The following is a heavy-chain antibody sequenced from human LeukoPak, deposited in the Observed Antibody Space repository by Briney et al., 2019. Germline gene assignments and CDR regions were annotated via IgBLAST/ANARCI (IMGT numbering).Heavy chain of an antibody. CDR1: GGSISSYY. V-gene: IGHV4-59*01. Sequence: SETLSLTCTVSGGSISSYYWSWIRQPPGKGLEWIGYIYYSGSTNYNPSLKGRVTISVDTSKNQFSLKLSSVTATDTAVYYCARLNCSSTSCYNDYWGQGTLVTVSS. D-gene: IGHD2-2*02. CDR2: IYYSGST. J-gene: IGHJ4*02. CDR3: ARLNCSSTSCYNDY.